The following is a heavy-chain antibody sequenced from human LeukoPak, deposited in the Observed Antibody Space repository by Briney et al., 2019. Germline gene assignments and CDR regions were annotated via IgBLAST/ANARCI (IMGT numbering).Heavy chain of an antibody. V-gene: IGHV3-53*01. D-gene: IGHD3-22*01. Sequence: GGSLRLTCAASGFSVRTNYMSWVRQAPGKGLEWVSVIYSGGTIRYSDSVKGRFTISRDNSKDTLHLQMNSLRVADTAVYYCVRAVHHLFYSDSSGYYGDAFDGWGEGPVLTVSS. CDR3: VRAVHHLFYSDSSGYYGDAFDG. CDR1: GFSVRTNY. J-gene: IGHJ3*01. CDR2: IYSGGTI.